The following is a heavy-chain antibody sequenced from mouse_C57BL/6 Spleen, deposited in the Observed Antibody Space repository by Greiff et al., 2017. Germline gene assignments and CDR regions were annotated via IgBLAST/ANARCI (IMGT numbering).Heavy chain of an antibody. CDR3: ADRGYAMDY. CDR1: GYAFSSSW. D-gene: IGHD2-14*01. CDR2: IYPGDGDT. V-gene: IGHV1-82*01. Sequence: VKLMESGPELVKPGASVKISCKASGYAFSSSWMNWVKQRPGKGLEWIGRIYPGDGDTNYNGKFKGKATLTADKSSSTAYMQLSSLTSEDSAVYFCADRGYAMDYWGQGTSVTVSS. J-gene: IGHJ4*01.